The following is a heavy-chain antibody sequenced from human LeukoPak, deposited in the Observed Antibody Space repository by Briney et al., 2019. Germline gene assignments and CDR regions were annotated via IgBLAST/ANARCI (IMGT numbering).Heavy chain of an antibody. CDR1: GYTFTSYD. J-gene: IGHJ3*02. CDR2: MNTNSGNT. D-gene: IGHD1-7*01. V-gene: IGHV1-8*01. CDR3: ATVITGTTNDAFDI. Sequence: ASVKVSCKASGYTFTSYDINWVRQATGQGLEWMGWMNTNSGNTGYAQKFQGRVTMTRNTSISTDYMELSSLRSEDTGVYYCATVITGTTNDAFDIWGEGTMVTVSS.